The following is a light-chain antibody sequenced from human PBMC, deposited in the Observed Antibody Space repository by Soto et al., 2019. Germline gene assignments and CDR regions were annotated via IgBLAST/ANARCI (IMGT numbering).Light chain of an antibody. CDR2: KTS. Sequence: DIVMTQTPLSSPVSLGQPASISCRSSQSLFHSDGNTYLSWLPQRPGQPPRLLIYKTSNRFSGVPDRFKSSGAGTDFTVKISRVEAEDVGVYYCMQATQLWTFGQGTKVEI. V-gene: IGKV2-24*01. CDR1: QSLFHSDGNTY. CDR3: MQATQLWT. J-gene: IGKJ1*01.